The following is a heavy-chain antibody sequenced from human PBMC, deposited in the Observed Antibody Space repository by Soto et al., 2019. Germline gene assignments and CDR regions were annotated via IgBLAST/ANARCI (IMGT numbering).Heavy chain of an antibody. D-gene: IGHD3-10*01. Sequence: GGSLRLSCAASGFTFSSYSMNWVRQAPGKGLEWVSSISSSSSYIFYADSVEGRFTISRDNAKNSLYLQMNSLRAEDTAVYYCARDTSLRITLVRGAHYYMDVWGKGTTVTVSS. J-gene: IGHJ6*03. CDR2: ISSSSSYI. V-gene: IGHV3-21*01. CDR1: GFTFSSYS. CDR3: ARDTSLRITLVRGAHYYMDV.